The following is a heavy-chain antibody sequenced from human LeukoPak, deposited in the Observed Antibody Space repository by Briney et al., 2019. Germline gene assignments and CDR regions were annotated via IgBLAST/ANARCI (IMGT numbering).Heavy chain of an antibody. D-gene: IGHD6-13*01. CDR2: IYYSGST. J-gene: IGHJ4*02. CDR1: GGSISSGGYY. CDR3: ARVVYSSSWYLDY. V-gene: IGHV4-31*03. Sequence: SETLSLTCTVSGGSISSGGYYWRWIRQHPGKGLEWIGYIYYSGSTYYNPSLESRVTISVDTSKNQFSLKLSSVTAADTAVYYCARVVYSSSWYLDYWGQGTLVTVSS.